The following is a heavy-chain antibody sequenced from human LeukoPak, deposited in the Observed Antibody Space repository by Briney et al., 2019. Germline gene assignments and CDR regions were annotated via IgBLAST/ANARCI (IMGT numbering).Heavy chain of an antibody. CDR1: GYTFTNYA. CDR3: ARAGYCSGGTCYQNAFDM. Sequence: ASVKVSCKASGYTFTNYAMNWVRQAPGQGLECVGWINTNTGNPTYAQGFTGRFVFSLDTSVGTAYLQISSLKAEDTAVYYCARAGYCSGGTCYQNAFDMWGQGTMVTVSS. V-gene: IGHV7-4-1*02. J-gene: IGHJ3*02. CDR2: INTNTGNP. D-gene: IGHD2-15*01.